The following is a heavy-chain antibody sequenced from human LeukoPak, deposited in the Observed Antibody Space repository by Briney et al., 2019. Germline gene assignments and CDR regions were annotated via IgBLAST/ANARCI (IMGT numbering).Heavy chain of an antibody. J-gene: IGHJ4*02. CDR1: GYTFTRYA. V-gene: IGHV7-4-1*02. Sequence: ASVKVSCKASGYTFTRYAMNWVRQAPGQGLEWMGWINTNTGNPTYAQGFTGRFVFSLDTSVSTAYLQISSLKAEDTAVYYCAREGSYYYDSSGYGPENWGQGTLVTVSS. CDR3: AREGSYYYDSSGYGPEN. CDR2: INTNTGNP. D-gene: IGHD3-22*01.